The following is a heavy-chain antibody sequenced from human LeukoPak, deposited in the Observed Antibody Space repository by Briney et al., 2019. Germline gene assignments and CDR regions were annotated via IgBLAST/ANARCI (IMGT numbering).Heavy chain of an antibody. CDR2: VFYSGAT. CDR3: ARDVGNIAGRPGRFDF. Sequence: PSETLSLTCTVSGYSISSGYYWVWIRQPPGKGLEWIGSVFYSGATYYNPSLKTRVTISVDTSKNQFSLKLSSLTAADTAVYYCARDVGNIAGRPGRFDFWVQGTLVTVSS. CDR1: GYSISSGYY. V-gene: IGHV4-38-2*02. D-gene: IGHD6-6*01. J-gene: IGHJ4*02.